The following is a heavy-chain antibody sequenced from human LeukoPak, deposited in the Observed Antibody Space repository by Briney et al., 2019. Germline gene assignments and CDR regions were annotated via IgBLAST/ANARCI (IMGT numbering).Heavy chain of an antibody. CDR2: INADGSRT. D-gene: IGHD4-17*01. V-gene: IGHV3-74*01. CDR1: GSTFNIYW. CDR3: ARGVNGDSRFDP. J-gene: IGHJ5*02. Sequence: PGRSLRLSCAADGSTFNIYWMHCVRHAPGKGLVWVSRINADGSRTRYADSVKGRFTISRDNAKTTMYLQMNSLRADDTAVYYCARGVNGDSRFDPWGQGSLVTVSS.